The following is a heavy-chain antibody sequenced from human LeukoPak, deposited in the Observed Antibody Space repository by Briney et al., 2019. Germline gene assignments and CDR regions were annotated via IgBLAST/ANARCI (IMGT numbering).Heavy chain of an antibody. D-gene: IGHD6-19*01. CDR1: GYTFTSYG. J-gene: IGHJ4*02. Sequence: ASVKVSCKASGYTFTSYGITWVRQAPGQGLEWMGWINTYNGNTNYVQKLQDRVTMTTDTSSGTAYMELRSLTSDDTAVYYCARNSHGYSSGWLQFNFDYWGQGTLVTVSS. CDR3: ARNSHGYSSGWLQFNFDY. CDR2: INTYNGNT. V-gene: IGHV1-18*01.